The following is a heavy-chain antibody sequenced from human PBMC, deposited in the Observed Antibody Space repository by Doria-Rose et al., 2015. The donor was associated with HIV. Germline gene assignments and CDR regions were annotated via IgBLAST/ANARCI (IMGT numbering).Heavy chain of an antibody. CDR2: IVSDDER. J-gene: IGHJ4*02. V-gene: IGHV2-26*01. Sequence: QVTLKESGPVLVKPTETLTLTCTVSGVSLSSPGMGVSWIRQPPGKALEWLANIVSDDERYYNTSLKSRLTISRGTSKSQVVLTMTDMDPVDTATYYCARIKSSRWYHKYYFDFWGQGTLVIVSA. CDR1: GVSLSSPGMG. D-gene: IGHD6-13*01. CDR3: ARIKSSRWYHKYYFDF.